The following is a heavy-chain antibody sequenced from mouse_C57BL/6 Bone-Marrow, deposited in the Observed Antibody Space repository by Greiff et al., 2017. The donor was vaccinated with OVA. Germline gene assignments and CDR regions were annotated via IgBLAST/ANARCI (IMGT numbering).Heavy chain of an antibody. J-gene: IGHJ4*01. V-gene: IGHV1-52*01. CDR3: ARYGACYSPFYYAMGY. D-gene: IGHD2-12*01. CDR2: IDPPDSEN. Sequence: VQLQQPGAELVRPGSSVKLSCKASGYTFPSYWMHWVKQRPIQGLEWIGNIDPPDSENHYNQKFKDKATLTVDKSSSTAYMLLSSLTSEDSAVYYCARYGACYSPFYYAMGYWGQGTSVTVAS. CDR1: GYTFPSYW.